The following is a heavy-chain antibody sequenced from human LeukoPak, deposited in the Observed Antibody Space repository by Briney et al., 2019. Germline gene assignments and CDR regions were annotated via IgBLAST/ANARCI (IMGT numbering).Heavy chain of an antibody. CDR2: INHSGST. J-gene: IGHJ6*03. CDR3: ARQVWDLLLGDLYYNYYMDV. Sequence: SETLSLTCAVYGGSLSGYYWSWIRQSPGKGLEWIGEINHSGSTNYNPSLKSRVTISLDTSKNQFSLRLRSVAAADTAVYYCARQVWDLLLGDLYYNYYMDVWGKGTTVTVSS. V-gene: IGHV4-34*01. D-gene: IGHD3-16*01. CDR1: GGSLSGYY.